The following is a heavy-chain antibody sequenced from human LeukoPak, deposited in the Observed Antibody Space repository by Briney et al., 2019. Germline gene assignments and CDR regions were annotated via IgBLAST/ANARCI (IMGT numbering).Heavy chain of an antibody. Sequence: GRSLRLSCAASGFTFSSYAMHWVRQAPGKGLEWVALISYDGNNKDYADSVKGRFTISRDNLKNMLYVQMNSLRAEDTAVYYCVRDLYSSGWYASFDYWGQGTLVTVSS. CDR2: ISYDGNNK. CDR1: GFTFSSYA. V-gene: IGHV3-30-3*01. D-gene: IGHD6-19*01. J-gene: IGHJ4*02. CDR3: VRDLYSSGWYASFDY.